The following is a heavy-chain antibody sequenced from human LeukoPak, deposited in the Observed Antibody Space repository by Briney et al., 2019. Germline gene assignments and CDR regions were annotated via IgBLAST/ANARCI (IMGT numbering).Heavy chain of an antibody. D-gene: IGHD2-2*01. CDR1: GHSTTRGNY. CDR3: ATVLSVPYLLDS. V-gene: IGHV4-38-2*01. J-gene: IGHJ4*02. Sequence: SETLSLTCAISGHSTTRGNYWAWFRQPPGRGLEWIATFFLSDRSFYNESLESRVTMSLDTSKSQFPLNLTSVTAADTAVYYCATVLSVPYLLDSWGRGTQVTVSS. CDR2: FFLSDRS.